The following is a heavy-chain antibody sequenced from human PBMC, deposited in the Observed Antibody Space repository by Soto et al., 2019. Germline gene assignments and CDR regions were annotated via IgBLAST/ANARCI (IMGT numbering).Heavy chain of an antibody. D-gene: IGHD6-19*01. V-gene: IGHV3-49*03. J-gene: IGHJ6*02. CDR1: GFTFGDYA. Sequence: PGGSLRLSCTASGFTFGDYAMSWFRQAPGKGLEWVGFIRSKAYGGTTEYAASVKGRFTISRDDSKSIAYLQMNSLKTEDTAVYYCTTAPSYSSGWYRYYYGMDVWGQGTTVTVPS. CDR2: IRSKAYGGTT. CDR3: TTAPSYSSGWYRYYYGMDV.